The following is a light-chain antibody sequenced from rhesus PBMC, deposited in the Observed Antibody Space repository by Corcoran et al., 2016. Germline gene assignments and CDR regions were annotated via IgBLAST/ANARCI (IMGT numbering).Light chain of an antibody. Sequence: DIQMTQSPSSLSASVGGRVTVTCRASQGINRELSWYQQKPGKAPTLLIYGSSSLQTGVSSRFSVSGSGTDYTLTITSLQPEDVATYYCLQDYSTPWTFGQGTKVEIK. CDR3: LQDYSTPWT. V-gene: IGKV1-94*01. J-gene: IGKJ1*01. CDR2: GSS. CDR1: QGINRE.